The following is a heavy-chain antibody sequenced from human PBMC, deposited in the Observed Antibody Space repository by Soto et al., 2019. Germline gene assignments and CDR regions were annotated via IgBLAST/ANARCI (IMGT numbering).Heavy chain of an antibody. D-gene: IGHD3-3*01. CDR1: GYTFTSYG. V-gene: IGHV1-18*01. CDR2: ISAYNGNT. Sequence: ASVKVSCKASGYTFTSYGISWVRQAPGQGLEWMGWISAYNGNTNYAQKLQGRVTMTTDTSTSTAYMELRSLRSDDTAVYYCARNQDYDFWSGYNNWFDPWGKGTRVTVSS. J-gene: IGHJ5*02. CDR3: ARNQDYDFWSGYNNWFDP.